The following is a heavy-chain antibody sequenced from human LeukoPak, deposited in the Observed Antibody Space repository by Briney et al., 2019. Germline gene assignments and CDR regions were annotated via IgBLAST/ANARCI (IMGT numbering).Heavy chain of an antibody. CDR1: GGSISSYY. D-gene: IGHD6-6*01. V-gene: IGHV4-4*07. J-gene: IGHJ5*02. Sequence: SETLSLTCTVSGGSISSYYWSWIRQPAGKGLEWIGRIYTSGSTNYNPSLKSRVTMSVDTSKNQFSLKLSSVTAADTAVYYCARVERSSPSCKVWFDPWGQGTLVTVSS. CDR2: IYTSGST. CDR3: ARVERSSPSCKVWFDP.